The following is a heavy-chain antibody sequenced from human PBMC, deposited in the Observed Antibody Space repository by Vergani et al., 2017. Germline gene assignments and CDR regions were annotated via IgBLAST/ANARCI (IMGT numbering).Heavy chain of an antibody. CDR2: IKQDGSEK. CDR1: GFTFSSYW. CDR3: ARDPKVPAAKQPHGYYYYYYVDV. J-gene: IGHJ6*03. Sequence: EVQLVESGGGLVQPGGSLRLSCAAPGFTFSSYWMSWVRQAPGKGLEWVANIKQDGSEKYYVDSVKGRFTISRDNAKNSLYLQMNSLRAEDTDVYYCARDPKVPAAKQPHGYYYYYYVDVWGKGTTVTVSS. D-gene: IGHD2-2*01. V-gene: IGHV3-7*01.